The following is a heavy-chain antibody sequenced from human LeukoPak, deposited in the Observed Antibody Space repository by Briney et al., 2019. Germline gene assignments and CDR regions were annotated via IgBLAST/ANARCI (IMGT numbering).Heavy chain of an antibody. CDR2: IKSKINGETT. CDR3: TKGLGSFDSSDFDD. CDR1: GFAFNFVW. J-gene: IGHJ4*02. D-gene: IGHD3-22*01. Sequence: RGSLRLSCEASGFAFNFVWMNWVRQAPGKGLEWVGRIKSKINGETTEYAAPVKGRFTISRDDSKNTLYLEMNSLTTEDTAVYYCTKGLGSFDSSDFDDWGQGTLVTVSS. V-gene: IGHV3-15*07.